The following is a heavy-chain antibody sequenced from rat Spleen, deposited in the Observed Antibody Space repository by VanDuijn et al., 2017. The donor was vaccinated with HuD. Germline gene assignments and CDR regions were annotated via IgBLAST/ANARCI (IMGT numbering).Heavy chain of an antibody. CDR3: TTETYYGYNYHHY. Sequence: EVQLVETGGGLVQPGRSLKLSCVASGFTFSAYWMYWVRQAPTKGLEWVASITYDVSTTYYRDSVKGRFTVSRDNAKSTLYLQMDSLRSEDTATYYCTTETYYGYNYHHYWGQGVMVTVSS. CDR2: ITYDVSTT. CDR1: GFTFSAYW. V-gene: IGHV5-20*01. D-gene: IGHD1-9*01. J-gene: IGHJ2*01.